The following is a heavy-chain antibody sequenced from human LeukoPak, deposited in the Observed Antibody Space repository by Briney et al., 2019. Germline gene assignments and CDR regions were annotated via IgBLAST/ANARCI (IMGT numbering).Heavy chain of an antibody. V-gene: IGHV4-31*03. Sequence: SETLSLTCTVSGGSISSGGYYWSWIRQHPGKGLEWIGYIYYSGSTYYNPSLKSRVTISVDTSKNQFSLKLSSVTAADTAVYYCARYKDDYYGSGSYYIDCWGQGTLVTVSS. CDR2: IYYSGST. J-gene: IGHJ4*02. CDR1: GGSISSGGYY. D-gene: IGHD3-10*01. CDR3: ARYKDDYYGSGSYYIDC.